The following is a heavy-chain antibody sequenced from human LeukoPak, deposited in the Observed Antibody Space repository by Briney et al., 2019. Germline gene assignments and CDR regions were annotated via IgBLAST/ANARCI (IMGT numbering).Heavy chain of an antibody. J-gene: IGHJ4*01. Sequence: GGSLRLSCAASGFAFNSQTMSWVRQAPGKGLEWVSAISGSSGTTYYADFVKGRFTISRDNSKNTLYLQMNSLRAEDTAVYKCAKPTGSGSYFALHYFDSWGQGSLVAVSS. CDR1: GFAFNSQT. CDR2: ISGSSGTT. V-gene: IGHV3-23*01. CDR3: AKPTGSGSYFALHYFDS. D-gene: IGHD3-10*01.